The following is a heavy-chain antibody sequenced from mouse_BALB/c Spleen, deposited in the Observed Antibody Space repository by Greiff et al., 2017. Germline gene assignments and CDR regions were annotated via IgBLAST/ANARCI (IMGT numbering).Heavy chain of an antibody. CDR2: IWGDGST. J-gene: IGHJ2*01. V-gene: IGHV2-6-7*01. D-gene: IGHD4-1*01. Sequence: VQLQQSGPGLVAPSQSLSITCTVSGFSLTGYGVNWVRQPPGKGLEWLGMIWGDGSTDYNSALKSRLSISKDNSKSQVFLKMNSLQTDDTARYYCARDSLTGTGYFDYWGQGTTLTVSS. CDR3: ARDSLTGTGYFDY. CDR1: GFSLTGYG.